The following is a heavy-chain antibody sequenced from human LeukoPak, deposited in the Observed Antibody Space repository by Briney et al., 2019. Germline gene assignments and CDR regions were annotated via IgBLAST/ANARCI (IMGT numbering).Heavy chain of an antibody. CDR3: AREVVVPAAFYYYYYMDV. CDR2: ISYDGSNK. V-gene: IGHV3-30*04. J-gene: IGHJ6*03. Sequence: GGSLRLSCAASGFTFSSYAMHWVRQAPGKGLEWVAVISYDGSNKYYADSVKGRFTISRDNSKNTLYLQMNSLRAEDTAVYYCAREVVVPAAFYYYYYMDVWGKGTTVTISS. D-gene: IGHD2-2*01. CDR1: GFTFSSYA.